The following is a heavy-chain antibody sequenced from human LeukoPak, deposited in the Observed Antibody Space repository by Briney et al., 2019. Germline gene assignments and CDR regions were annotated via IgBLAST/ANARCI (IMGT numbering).Heavy chain of an antibody. V-gene: IGHV3-64*01. Sequence: GGSLRLSCAASGFTFSSYAMHWVRQAPGKGLEYVSAISSNGGSTYYANSVKGRFTISRDNSKNTLYLQMGSLRAEDMAVYYCAREGNDPLLGVVVVAAPPRGAFDIWGQGTMVTVSS. J-gene: IGHJ3*02. CDR2: ISSNGGST. CDR3: AREGNDPLLGVVVVAAPPRGAFDI. CDR1: GFTFSSYA. D-gene: IGHD2-15*01.